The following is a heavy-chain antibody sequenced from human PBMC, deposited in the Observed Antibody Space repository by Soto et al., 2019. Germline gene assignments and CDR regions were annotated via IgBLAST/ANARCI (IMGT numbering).Heavy chain of an antibody. J-gene: IGHJ6*02. CDR1: GFTFSSYG. CDR2: ISYDGSNK. V-gene: IGHV3-30*03. Sequence: QVQLVESGGGVVQPGRSLRLSCAASGFTFSSYGMHWVRQAPGKGLEWVAVISYDGSNKYYADSVKGRFTISRDNSKNTLLQQINSRMTADTAVYYCATVLLCGPDYYYYYGMDVWGQGTTVTVSS. CDR3: ATVLLCGPDYYYYYGMDV. D-gene: IGHD2-21*01.